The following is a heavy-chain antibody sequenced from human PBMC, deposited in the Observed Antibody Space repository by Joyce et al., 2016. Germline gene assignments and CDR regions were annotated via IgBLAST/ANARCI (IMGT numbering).Heavy chain of an antibody. V-gene: IGHV3-21*01. Sequence: QLVESGGGVVKPGGSLRLSCEASGSTFISASMGWFRQAPGKGREWVAAISGTSYYIFHAETGRGRFTVSRDNAKKTLYLQMNSLRAEDSAVFYCARGGISYYYAMDVWGQGTTVTVSS. CDR1: GSTFISAS. CDR3: ARGGISYYYAMDV. J-gene: IGHJ6*02. CDR2: ISGTSYYI. D-gene: IGHD3-16*01.